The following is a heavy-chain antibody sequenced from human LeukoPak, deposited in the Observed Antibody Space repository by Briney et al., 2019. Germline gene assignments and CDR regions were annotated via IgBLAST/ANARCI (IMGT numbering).Heavy chain of an antibody. Sequence: SETLSLTCTVSGGSISSYYWSWIRQPAGKGLEWIGRIYTSGSTNYNPPLKSRVTISVDTSKNQFSLKLSSVTAADTAVYYCARDYLVGTTQWDAFDIWGQGTMVTVSS. CDR1: GGSISSYY. CDR2: IYTSGST. CDR3: ARDYLVGTTQWDAFDI. V-gene: IGHV4-4*07. D-gene: IGHD1-7*01. J-gene: IGHJ3*02.